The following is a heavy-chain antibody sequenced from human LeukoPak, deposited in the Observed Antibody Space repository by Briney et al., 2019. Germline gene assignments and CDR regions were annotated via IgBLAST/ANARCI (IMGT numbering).Heavy chain of an antibody. CDR2: INHSGST. CDR1: RGSFSGYY. J-gene: IGHJ5*02. CDR3: ARGGGIAARRWFDP. V-gene: IGHV4-34*01. D-gene: IGHD6-6*01. Sequence: SETLSLTCAVYRGSFSGYYWSWIRQPPGKGLEWIGEINHSGSTNYNPSLKSRVTISVDTSKNQSSLKLSSVTAADTAVYYCARGGGIAARRWFDPWGQGTLVTVSS.